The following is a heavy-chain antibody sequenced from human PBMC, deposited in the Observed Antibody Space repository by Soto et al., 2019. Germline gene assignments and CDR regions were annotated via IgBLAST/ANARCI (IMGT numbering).Heavy chain of an antibody. CDR3: GRAYSSSWYSGDWFDP. V-gene: IGHV4-59*01. D-gene: IGHD6-13*01. Sequence: QVQLQESGPGLVKPSETLSLTCTVSGGSISSYYWSWIRQPPGKGLEGIGYIYYSGSTNYNPSLKSRVTISVDTSKNQVSLKLSSVTAADTAVYYCGRAYSSSWYSGDWFDPWGRGTLVTVSS. J-gene: IGHJ5*02. CDR1: GGSISSYY. CDR2: IYYSGST.